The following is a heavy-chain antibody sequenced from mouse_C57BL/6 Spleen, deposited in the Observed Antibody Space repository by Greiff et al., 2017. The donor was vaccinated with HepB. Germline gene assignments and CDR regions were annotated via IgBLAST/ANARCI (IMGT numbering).Heavy chain of an antibody. CDR1: GYTFTSYW. CDR3: ARGSTMVTTTEYYFDY. D-gene: IGHD2-2*01. CDR2: IYPGSGST. J-gene: IGHJ2*01. Sequence: VQLQQPGAELVKPGASVKMSCKASGYTFTSYWITWVKQRPGQGLEWIGDIYPGSGSTNYNEKSKSKATLTVDTSSSTAYMQLSSLTSEDSAVYYCARGSTMVTTTEYYFDYWGQGTTLTVSS. V-gene: IGHV1-55*01.